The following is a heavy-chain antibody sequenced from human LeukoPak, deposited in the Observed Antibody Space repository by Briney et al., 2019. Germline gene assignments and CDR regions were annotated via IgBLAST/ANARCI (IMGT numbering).Heavy chain of an antibody. CDR1: GFTFSSYE. J-gene: IGHJ6*03. Sequence: SGGSLRLSCAASGFTFSSYEMNWVRQAPGKGLEWVSYISSSGSTIYYADSVKGRFTISRDNAKNSLYLQMNSLRAEDTAVYYCARRDYYGSGSYYYYYYYMDVWGKGTTVTISS. CDR3: ARRDYYGSGSYYYYYYYMDV. D-gene: IGHD3-10*01. V-gene: IGHV3-48*03. CDR2: ISSSGSTI.